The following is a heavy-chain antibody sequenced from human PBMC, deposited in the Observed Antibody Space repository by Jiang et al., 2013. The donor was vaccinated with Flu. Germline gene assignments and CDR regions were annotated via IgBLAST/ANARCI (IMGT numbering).Heavy chain of an antibody. D-gene: IGHD6-13*01. CDR1: GYSISSGYY. Sequence: GLVKPSETLSLTCTVSGYSISSGYYWGWIRQPPGKGLEWIGSIYHSGSTYYNPSLKSRVTISVDTSKNQFSLKLSSVTAADTAVYYCARARQPPSYRYFGYWGQGTLVTVSS. CDR3: ARARQPPSYRYFGY. V-gene: IGHV4-38-2*02. J-gene: IGHJ4*02. CDR2: IYHSGST.